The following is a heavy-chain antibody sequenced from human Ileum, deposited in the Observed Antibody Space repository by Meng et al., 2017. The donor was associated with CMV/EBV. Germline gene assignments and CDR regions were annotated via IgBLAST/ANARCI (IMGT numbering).Heavy chain of an antibody. CDR3: ASGVHGRYCPTTTCYPVEY. J-gene: IGHJ4*02. Sequence: SETLSLTCTVSGGSISSGSYYWGWIRHPPGKGLEWIGNTYYSGNTYYNPSLRSRVSISVDTSKDQFFLKLNSVTAADTAVYYCASGVHGRYCPTTTCYPVEYWGQGTLVTVSS. CDR1: GGSISSGSYY. CDR2: TYYSGNT. V-gene: IGHV4-39*07. D-gene: IGHD3-16*02.